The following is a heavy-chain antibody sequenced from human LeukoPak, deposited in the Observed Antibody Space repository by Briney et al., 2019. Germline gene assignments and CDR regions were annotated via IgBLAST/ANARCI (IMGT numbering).Heavy chain of an antibody. D-gene: IGHD4-17*01. Sequence: ASVKVSCKASGYTFTSYGISWVRQAPGQGLEWMGWISAYNGNTNYAQKLQGRVTMTTDTSTSTAYMELRSLRSDDTAVYYCARARKTRNIYGDYVFLFDYWGQGTLVTVSS. CDR3: ARARKTRNIYGDYVFLFDY. CDR2: ISAYNGNT. V-gene: IGHV1-18*01. J-gene: IGHJ4*02. CDR1: GYTFTSYG.